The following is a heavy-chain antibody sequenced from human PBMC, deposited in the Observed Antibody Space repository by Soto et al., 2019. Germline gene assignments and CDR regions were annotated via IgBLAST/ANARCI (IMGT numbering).Heavy chain of an antibody. Sequence: EVQLLESGGGLLQPGGSLRLSCAASGFTFSSYAMSWVRQAPGKGLEWVSTITGRDDSTYYADSLKGRITISRDTSKDTLYQKMNSLRAEGTAVYDCAKVAYSGGSAVFDCWGQGTLVTVSS. CDR3: AKVAYSGGSAVFDC. D-gene: IGHD6-19*01. J-gene: IGHJ4*02. CDR1: GFTFSSYA. CDR2: ITGRDDST. V-gene: IGHV3-23*01.